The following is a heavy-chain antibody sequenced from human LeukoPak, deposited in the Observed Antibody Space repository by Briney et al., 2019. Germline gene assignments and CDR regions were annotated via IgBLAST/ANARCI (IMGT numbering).Heavy chain of an antibody. CDR2: ISGSGVMT. CDR3: AREGHSGRKGFDY. D-gene: IGHD1-26*01. Sequence: GGSRRLSCAASGFTFSNYAMSWVRQAPGKGLEWVSGISGSGVMTYYADSVKGRFTISRDNAKNSLYLQMNSLRAEDTAVYYCAREGHSGRKGFDYWGQGTLVTVSS. J-gene: IGHJ4*02. CDR1: GFTFSNYA. V-gene: IGHV3-23*01.